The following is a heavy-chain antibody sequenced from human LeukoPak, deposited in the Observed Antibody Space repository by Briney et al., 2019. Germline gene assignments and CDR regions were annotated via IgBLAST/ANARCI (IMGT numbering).Heavy chain of an antibody. D-gene: IGHD3-16*01. CDR2: IYYSGSTNSGST. Sequence: PSETLSLTRTVSGGSIGSYYWSWIRQPPGKGLEWIGYIYYSGSTNSGSTNYNPSLKSRLTISVDTSKDQFSLKLTSVTAADTAVYYCARGGARDYDYVWGSLGALIDIWGQGTMVTVSS. J-gene: IGHJ3*02. V-gene: IGHV4-59*01. CDR1: GGSIGSYY. CDR3: ARGGARDYDYVWGSLGALIDI.